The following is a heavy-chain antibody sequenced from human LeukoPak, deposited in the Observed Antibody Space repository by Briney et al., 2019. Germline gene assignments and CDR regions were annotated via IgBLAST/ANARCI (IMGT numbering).Heavy chain of an antibody. CDR2: IYYSGSF. D-gene: IGHD5-18*01. J-gene: IGHJ4*02. V-gene: IGHV4-59*01. CDR3: ARSPDGYRYTYFDY. Sequence: SETLSLTCTVSGGSISRYYWSWIRQPPGKGLEWIGYIYYSGSFNYNPSLKSRVTISADTSKKQSSMKLSSVTAADTAVYYCARSPDGYRYTYFDYWGQGTLVTVSS. CDR1: GGSISRYY.